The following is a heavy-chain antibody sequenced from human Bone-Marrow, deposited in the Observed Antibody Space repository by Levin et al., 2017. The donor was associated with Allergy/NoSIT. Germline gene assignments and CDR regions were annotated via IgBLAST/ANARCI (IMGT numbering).Heavy chain of an antibody. CDR3: ARCWNHEAYGMDV. D-gene: IGHD1-14*01. J-gene: IGHJ6*02. Sequence: SFPTLFPPPPPLPLPFPFSFFSLSTSGVGVGWIRQPPGKALEWLAVIYWNDDKRDSPSLPSRLTITKDTSKNQVVLTMTNMDPVDTATYYCARCWNHEAYGMDVWGQGTTVTVSS. CDR1: FFSLSTSGVG. V-gene: IGHV2-5*01. CDR2: IYWNDDK.